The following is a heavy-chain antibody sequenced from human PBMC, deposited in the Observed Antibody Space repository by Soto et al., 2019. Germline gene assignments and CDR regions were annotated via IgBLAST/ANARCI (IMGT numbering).Heavy chain of an antibody. D-gene: IGHD3-10*01. CDR2: IFHSGGT. V-gene: IGHV4-4*02. CDR3: VKHRGNPSGAFDI. CDR1: GDSLSSGNW. J-gene: IGHJ3*02. Sequence: SETLSLTCAVSGDSLSSGNWWTWVRQTPGKGLEWIGEIFHSGGTTYNPSLRSRLTISIDKSKSQFSLSLHSVTAADTAVYYCVKHRGNPSGAFDIWGQGTMVTVSS.